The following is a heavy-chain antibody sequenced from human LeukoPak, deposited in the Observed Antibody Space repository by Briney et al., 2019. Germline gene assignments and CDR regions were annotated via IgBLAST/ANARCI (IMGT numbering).Heavy chain of an antibody. CDR3: ARGFSGSYYNSYYYYMDV. CDR1: GGTFSSYA. V-gene: IGHV1-69*06. D-gene: IGHD3-10*01. J-gene: IGHJ6*03. Sequence: ASVKVSCKASGGTFSSYAISWVRQAPGQGLEWMGGIIPIFGTANYAQKFQGRVTITADKSTSTAYMELSSLRSEDTAAYYCARGFSGSYYNSYYYYMDVWGKGTTVTVSS. CDR2: IIPIFGTA.